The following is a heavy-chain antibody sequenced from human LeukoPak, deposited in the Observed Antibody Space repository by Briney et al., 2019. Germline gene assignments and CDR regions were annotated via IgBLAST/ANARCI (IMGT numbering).Heavy chain of an antibody. CDR3: AREGGLRYFDWLLYPNGPSNWFDP. CDR2: IYYSGST. Sequence: SETLSLTCTVSGGSISSYYWSWIRQPPGKGLEWIGYIYYSGSTNYNPSLKSRVTISVDTSKNQFSLKLSSVTAADTAVYYCAREGGLRYFDWLLYPNGPSNWFDPWGQGTLVTVSS. D-gene: IGHD3-9*01. J-gene: IGHJ5*02. CDR1: GGSISSYY. V-gene: IGHV4-59*01.